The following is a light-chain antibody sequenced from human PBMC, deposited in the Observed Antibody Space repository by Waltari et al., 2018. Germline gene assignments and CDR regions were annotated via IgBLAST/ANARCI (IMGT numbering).Light chain of an antibody. CDR3: SSYTSSSSRV. Sequence: QSALTQPASVSGSPGQSITISCTGTSSDIGCYNYVSWYQQHPGKAPKLMIYDVSKRPSGVSNRFSGSKSGNTVSLTISGLQTVDEADYYCSSYTSSSSRVFGTGTKVTVL. J-gene: IGLJ1*01. CDR2: DVS. V-gene: IGLV2-14*01. CDR1: SSDIGCYNY.